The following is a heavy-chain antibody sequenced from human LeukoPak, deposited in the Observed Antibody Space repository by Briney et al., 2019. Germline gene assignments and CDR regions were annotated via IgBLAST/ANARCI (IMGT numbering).Heavy chain of an antibody. Sequence: SETLSLTCAVYGGSFSGYYWSWIRQPPGKGLEWIGEINHSGSTNYSPSLKSRVTISVDTFENQFSLKLSSVTAADTAVYYCARGVSVPWYCSSASCHPYFDYWGQGTLVTVSS. V-gene: IGHV4-34*01. CDR2: INHSGST. CDR3: ARGVSVPWYCSSASCHPYFDY. D-gene: IGHD2-2*01. CDR1: GGSFSGYY. J-gene: IGHJ4*02.